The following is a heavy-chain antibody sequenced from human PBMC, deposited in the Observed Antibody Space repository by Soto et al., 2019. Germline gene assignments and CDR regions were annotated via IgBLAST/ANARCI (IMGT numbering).Heavy chain of an antibody. CDR2: ISPYSGYT. Sequence: ASVKVSCKGFGYSFMKYGINWVRQAPGQGLEWVGWISPYSGYTHSAQKFLGRLTLTTDTAASTAYMELRILRSADTALYYCAREASVLIPAAQPARFDSWGQGTLVTVSS. CDR3: AREASVLIPAAQPARFDS. J-gene: IGHJ4*02. CDR1: GYSFMKYG. D-gene: IGHD2-2*01. V-gene: IGHV1-18*01.